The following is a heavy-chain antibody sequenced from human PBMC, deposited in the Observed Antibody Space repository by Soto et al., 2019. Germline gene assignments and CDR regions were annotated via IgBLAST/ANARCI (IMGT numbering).Heavy chain of an antibody. CDR2: INHSGST. V-gene: IGHV4-34*01. D-gene: IGHD3-22*01. CDR3: ASCYYDSSGSMRHYFDY. CDR1: GGSFSGYY. Sequence: SETLSLTCAVYGGSFSGYYWSWIRQPPGKGLEWIGEINHSGSTNYNPSLKSRVTISVDTSKNQFSLKMSSVTAADTAVYYCASCYYDSSGSMRHYFDYWGQGTLVTVSS. J-gene: IGHJ4*02.